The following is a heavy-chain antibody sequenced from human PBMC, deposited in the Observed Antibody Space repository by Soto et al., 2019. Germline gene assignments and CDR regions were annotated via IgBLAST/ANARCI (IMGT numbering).Heavy chain of an antibody. CDR3: AKAYGSTLGATFFDY. CDR1: GFTFDNYA. CDR2: ISARGDSK. J-gene: IGHJ4*02. D-gene: IGHD1-26*01. Sequence: GGSLRLSCAASGFTFDNYAMNWVRQAPGKGLEWVSTISARGDSKNYADSVKGRFTISRDNSKNTLYLQMNSLRAEDTAIYYCAKAYGSTLGATFFDYWGQGTLVTVSS. V-gene: IGHV3-23*01.